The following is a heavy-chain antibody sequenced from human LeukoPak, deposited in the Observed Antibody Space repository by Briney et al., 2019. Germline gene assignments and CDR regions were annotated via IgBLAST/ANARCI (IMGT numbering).Heavy chain of an antibody. CDR2: INSDGSEG. CDR3: ARSSYSSSSSV. V-gene: IGHV3-7*03. J-gene: IGHJ3*01. CDR1: GFTFSGFW. D-gene: IGHD6-6*01. Sequence: GGSLRLSCAVSGFTFSGFWMSWSHQAPGKGLEWVASINSDGSEGYYADVVKGRFTISRDNAKNSLYLQINSLRAEDTAVYYCARSSYSSSSSVWGQGTMVAVSS.